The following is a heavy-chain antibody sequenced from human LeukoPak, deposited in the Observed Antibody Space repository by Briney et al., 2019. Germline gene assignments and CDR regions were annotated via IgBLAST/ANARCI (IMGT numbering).Heavy chain of an antibody. CDR2: ISYDGSNK. D-gene: IGHD3-3*01. Sequence: GGSLRLSCAASGFTFSSYAMHWVRQAPGKGLEWVAAISYDGSNKYYADSVKGRFTISRDNSKNTLYLQMNSLRAEDTAVYYCARDTQYYDFWSGYYNTEYFQHWGQGTLVTVSS. J-gene: IGHJ1*01. CDR3: ARDTQYYDFWSGYYNTEYFQH. V-gene: IGHV3-30-3*01. CDR1: GFTFSSYA.